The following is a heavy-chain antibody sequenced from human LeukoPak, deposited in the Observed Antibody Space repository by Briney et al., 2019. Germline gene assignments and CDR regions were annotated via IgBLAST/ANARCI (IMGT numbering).Heavy chain of an antibody. CDR3: ARRQSSGPTCFDY. CDR2: IYYSGST. J-gene: IGHJ4*02. Sequence: SETLSLTCTVSGGSISRSGFYWAWIRQPPGKGLEWIGSIYYSGSTYYNPSLKSRVTISVDTSKNQFSLKLSSVTAADTAVYYCARRQSSGPTCFDYWGQGTLVTVSS. V-gene: IGHV4-39*01. CDR1: GGSISRSGFY. D-gene: IGHD6-25*01.